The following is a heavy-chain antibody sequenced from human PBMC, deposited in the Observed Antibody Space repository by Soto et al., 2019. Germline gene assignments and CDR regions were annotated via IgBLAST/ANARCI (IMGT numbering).Heavy chain of an antibody. CDR1: GGSVSSDIYY. CDR3: ARSLADKPKYYFDF. V-gene: IGHV4-61*01. CDR2: VYYSGST. Sequence: PSETLSLTCTVSGGSVSSDIYYWSWIRQPPGKGLEWIGYVYYSGSTNYNPSLKSRVSISIDTSKNQFSLRLSSVTAADTAVYYCARSLADKPKYYFDFWGQGTLVTVSS. J-gene: IGHJ4*02. D-gene: IGHD6-19*01.